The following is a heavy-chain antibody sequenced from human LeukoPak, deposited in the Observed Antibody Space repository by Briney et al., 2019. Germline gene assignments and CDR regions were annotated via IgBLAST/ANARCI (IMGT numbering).Heavy chain of an antibody. Sequence: ASVKVSCKASGYTFTDYYMHWVRQAPGQGFEWMGWINPNDGDTNYAQEFQGRVTMTRDTSISTAHMEVSRLRSDDTAVYYCARANFLYCSSSACLFDYWGQGTLVTVSS. CDR3: ARANFLYCSSSACLFDY. CDR1: GYTFTDYY. CDR2: INPNDGDT. V-gene: IGHV1-2*02. D-gene: IGHD2-2*01. J-gene: IGHJ4*02.